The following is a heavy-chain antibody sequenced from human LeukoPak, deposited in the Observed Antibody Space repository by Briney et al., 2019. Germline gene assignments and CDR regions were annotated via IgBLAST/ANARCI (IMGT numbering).Heavy chain of an antibody. CDR2: ISYDGSNK. D-gene: IGHD2-2*03. J-gene: IGHJ3*02. Sequence: GGSLRLSCAASGFTFSSYAMHWVRQAPGKGLEWVAVISYDGSNKYYADSVKGRFTISRDNFRNTLYLQMISLRAEDTAVYYCARVDDLDAFDIWGQGTMVTVSS. V-gene: IGHV3-30-3*01. CDR3: ARVDDLDAFDI. CDR1: GFTFSSYA.